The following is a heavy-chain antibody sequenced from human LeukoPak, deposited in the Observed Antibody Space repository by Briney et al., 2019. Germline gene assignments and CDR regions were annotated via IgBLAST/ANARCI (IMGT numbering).Heavy chain of an antibody. CDR2: ISTDESKT. CDR1: GFTFSTCA. Sequence: GGSLRLSCVASGFTFSTCAMHWVRQALGKGLEWVAVISTDESKTYYADSMKGRFTISRDNSKSTLYLQMNSLRAEDTAVYYCAKGRSDWEDAFDIWGQGTMVTVSS. CDR3: AKGRSDWEDAFDI. V-gene: IGHV3-30*18. J-gene: IGHJ3*02. D-gene: IGHD3-9*01.